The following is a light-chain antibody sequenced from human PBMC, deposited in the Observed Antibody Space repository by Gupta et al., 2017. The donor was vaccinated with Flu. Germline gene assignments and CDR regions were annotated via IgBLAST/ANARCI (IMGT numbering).Light chain of an antibody. CDR1: ALPKKY. CDR3: YSTDSSVNHRWV. J-gene: IGLJ1*01. V-gene: IGLV3-10*01. Sequence: SYELPQPPSVSVSPGQTARITCSGDALPKKYAYWYQQKSGQAPVLVIYEDSKRPSGIPERFSGSSSGTMATLTISGAQVEDEADYYCYSTDSSVNHRWVFGTGTKVTVL. CDR2: EDS.